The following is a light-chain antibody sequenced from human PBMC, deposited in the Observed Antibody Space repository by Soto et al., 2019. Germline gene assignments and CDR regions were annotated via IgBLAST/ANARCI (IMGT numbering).Light chain of an antibody. CDR1: QSISSW. CDR3: QQYNNYWT. V-gene: IGKV1-5*03. J-gene: IGKJ1*01. CDR2: KAS. Sequence: DIQMTQSPSTLSASVGDRVTITCRASQSISSWLAWYQQRPGKAPKLLIYKASSLQSGVPSRFSGSGSGTEFTLTSTSLQPDDFATYYCQQYNNYWTFGQGTKVENK.